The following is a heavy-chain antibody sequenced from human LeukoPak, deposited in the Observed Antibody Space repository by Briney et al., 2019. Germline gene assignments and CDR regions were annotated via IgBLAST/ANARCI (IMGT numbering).Heavy chain of an antibody. CDR2: ISWNSGSI. CDR3: AKTISRLRDAFDI. V-gene: IGHV3-9*01. CDR1: GFTLDDYA. Sequence: GRSLRLSCAASGFTLDDYAMHWVRQAPGKGLEWVSGISWNSGSIGYADSVKGRFTISRDNAKNSLYLQMNSLRAEDTALYYCAKTISRLRDAFDIWGQGTVVTVSS. J-gene: IGHJ3*02.